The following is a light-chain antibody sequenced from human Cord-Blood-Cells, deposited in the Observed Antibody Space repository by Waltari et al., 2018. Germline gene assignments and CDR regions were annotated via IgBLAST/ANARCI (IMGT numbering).Light chain of an antibody. CDR3: AAWDDSLSRRV. Sequence: QSVLTHPPSASGTPGQRVTISCSGSSSNIGSNYVYWYQQLPGTAPKLLIYRNNQRPSGVPDRFSGSKSGTSAALAISGLRSEDEADYYCAAWDDSLSRRVFGGGTKLTVL. CDR2: RNN. CDR1: SSNIGSNY. J-gene: IGLJ3*02. V-gene: IGLV1-47*01.